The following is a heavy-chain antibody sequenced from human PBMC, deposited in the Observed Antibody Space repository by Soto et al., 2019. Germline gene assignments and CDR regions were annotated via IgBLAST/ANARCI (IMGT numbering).Heavy chain of an antibody. CDR2: IKSKTDGGTT. J-gene: IGHJ6*02. V-gene: IGHV3-15*01. Sequence: LRLSCAASGFTFSNAWMSWVRQAPGKGLEWVGRIKSKTDGGTTDYAAPVKGRFTISRDDSKNTLYPQMNSLKTEDTAVYYCTTPLYDSSGYYPSDYYYGMDVWGQGTTVTVSS. CDR1: GFTFSNAW. D-gene: IGHD3-22*01. CDR3: TTPLYDSSGYYPSDYYYGMDV.